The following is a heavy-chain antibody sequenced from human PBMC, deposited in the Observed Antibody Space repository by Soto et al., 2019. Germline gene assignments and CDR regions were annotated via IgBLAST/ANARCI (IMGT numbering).Heavy chain of an antibody. J-gene: IGHJ5*02. CDR1: GGCFSGYY. D-gene: IGHD2-2*01. V-gene: IGHV4-34*01. Sequence: SETLSLTCAVYGGCFSGYYWRWIRQPPGKGLEWIGEINHSGSTNYNPSLKSRVTISVDTSKNQFSLKLSSVTAADTAVYYCASQSDCSSTSCYPRTGWFDPWGQGTLVTVS. CDR2: INHSGST. CDR3: ASQSDCSSTSCYPRTGWFDP.